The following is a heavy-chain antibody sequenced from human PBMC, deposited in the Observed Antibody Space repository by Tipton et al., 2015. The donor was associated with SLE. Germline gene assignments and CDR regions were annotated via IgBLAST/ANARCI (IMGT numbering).Heavy chain of an antibody. V-gene: IGHV3-74*01. CDR3: ATSNWGSAYYYGMDV. Sequence: SLRLSCAASGFTFSSYWMHWVRQAPGKGLVWVSRINSDGSSTSYADSVKGRFTISRDNSKNTLYLQMNSLRAEDTAVYYCATSNWGSAYYYGMDVWGQGTTVTVSS. CDR2: INSDGSST. J-gene: IGHJ6*02. CDR1: GFTFSSYW. D-gene: IGHD7-27*01.